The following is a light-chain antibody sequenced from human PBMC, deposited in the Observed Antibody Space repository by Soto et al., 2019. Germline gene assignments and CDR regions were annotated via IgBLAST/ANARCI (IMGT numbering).Light chain of an antibody. J-gene: IGKJ2*01. CDR3: QQFGSSIPHT. CDR1: QSVSRY. Sequence: EIVLTQSPATLSLSPGERATLSCRASQSVSRYLAWYQQKPGQAPRLLIYDASNRATGVPARFSGSGSGTDFTLTISRLEPEDFGVYYCQQFGSSIPHTFXQGTKVDIK. CDR2: DAS. V-gene: IGKV3-11*01.